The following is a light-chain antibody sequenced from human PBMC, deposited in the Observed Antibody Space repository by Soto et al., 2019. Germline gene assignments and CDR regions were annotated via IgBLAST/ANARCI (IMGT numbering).Light chain of an antibody. CDR3: QQLKSYPFT. CDR1: QGISSA. J-gene: IGKJ5*01. V-gene: IGKV1-13*02. CDR2: DAS. Sequence: AIQLTQSPSSLSASVGDRVSITCRASQGISSALAWYQHKPGKPPKILIYDASSLQSGVPSRFSGSESGTERTLTISSLQPEDFATYYCQQLKSYPFTFGQGTRLEIK.